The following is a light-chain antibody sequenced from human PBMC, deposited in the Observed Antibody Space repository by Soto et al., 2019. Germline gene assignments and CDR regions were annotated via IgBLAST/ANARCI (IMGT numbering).Light chain of an antibody. CDR2: EDR. Sequence: NFMLTQPHSVSESPGKTVTISCTRSSGDIASNYVQWYQQRPGSAPTTVIYEDRQRPSGVPDRFSGSIDSSSNSASLTISGLKTEDESDYYCQSYDSSNSMIFGGVTKLTVL. J-gene: IGLJ2*01. V-gene: IGLV6-57*04. CDR3: QSYDSSNSMI. CDR1: SGDIASNY.